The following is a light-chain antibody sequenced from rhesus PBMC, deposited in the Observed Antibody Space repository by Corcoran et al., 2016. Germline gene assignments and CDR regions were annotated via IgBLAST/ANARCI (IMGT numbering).Light chain of an antibody. Sequence: DIQMTQSPSSLSASVGDTVTITCRASQVISNYLAWSQQKPGKAPKPLIYSASNLESGVPSRFSGSGYGTDFTLIISSLQPEDFATYYCHQHNSYPWTFGQGTKVEIK. CDR3: HQHNSYPWT. CDR2: SAS. CDR1: QVISNY. J-gene: IGKJ1*01. V-gene: IGKV1S16*01.